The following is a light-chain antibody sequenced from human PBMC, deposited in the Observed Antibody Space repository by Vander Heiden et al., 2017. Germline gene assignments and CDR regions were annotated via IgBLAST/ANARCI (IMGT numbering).Light chain of an antibody. CDR3: QSYDSSLSGLV. J-gene: IGLJ3*02. CDR1: SSDIGAGYA. CDR2: GNS. V-gene: IGLV1-40*01. Sequence: HSVLKQPPPVSGTTRQRGTIPCTGRSSDIGAGYAVHWYQQLPGTAPKLLIYGNSNRPSGVPDRFSGSKSGTSASLAITGLQGEDEADYYCQSYDSSLSGLVFGGGTKLTVL.